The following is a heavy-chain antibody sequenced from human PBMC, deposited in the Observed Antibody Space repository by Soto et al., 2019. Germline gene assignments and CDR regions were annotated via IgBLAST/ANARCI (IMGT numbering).Heavy chain of an antibody. Sequence: QLQLQESGPGLVKPSETLSLTCTVSSGSISSSSYYWGWIRQPPGKGLEWMGSVYYSGGTHYNPSPERPPHLSIDTSKNQFSLKLSSVTAADTAVFYCARYQAHSMIDYWGQGTLVTVSS. CDR1: SGSISSSSYY. J-gene: IGHJ4*02. D-gene: IGHD3-22*01. CDR2: VYYSGGT. CDR3: ARYQAHSMIDY. V-gene: IGHV4-39*01.